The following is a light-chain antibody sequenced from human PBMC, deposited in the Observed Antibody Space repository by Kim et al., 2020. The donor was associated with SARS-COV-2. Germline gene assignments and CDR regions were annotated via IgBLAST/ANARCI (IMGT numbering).Light chain of an antibody. Sequence: LSPGERVPLSCRASQSVGNHLGWHQQKPGQAPRLLIFDASSRATGIPDRFSGSGSGTDFTLIISSLEPEDFAVYYCQHRGIWPITFGQGTRLEIK. CDR2: DAS. J-gene: IGKJ5*01. V-gene: IGKV3-11*01. CDR3: QHRGIWPIT. CDR1: QSVGNH.